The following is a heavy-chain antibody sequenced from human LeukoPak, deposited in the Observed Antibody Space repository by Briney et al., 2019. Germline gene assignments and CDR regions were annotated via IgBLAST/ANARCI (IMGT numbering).Heavy chain of an antibody. D-gene: IGHD2-21*01. J-gene: IGHJ6*03. V-gene: IGHV4-4*07. CDR3: AREIASRPDLGYFYYMDV. CDR2: FYSSENT. Sequence: SETLSLTCTVSGGSITGNWCSWIRQPAGKGLEWIGRFYSSENTNYNPSLKSRATISTDKSRTQFFLRLTSVTAADTAVYYCAREIASRPDLGYFYYMDVWGKGTTVTVSS. CDR1: GGSITGNW.